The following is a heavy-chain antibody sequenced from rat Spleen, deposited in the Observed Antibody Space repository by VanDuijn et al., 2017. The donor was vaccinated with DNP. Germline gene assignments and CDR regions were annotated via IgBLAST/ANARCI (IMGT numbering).Heavy chain of an antibody. CDR1: GFSLTSYG. D-gene: IGHD1-12*02. Sequence: QVQLKESGPGLVQPSQTLSLTCTVSGFSLTSYGVSWVRQPPGKGLEWIAAITSGGSTYYNSALKSRLSISRDTSKSQVFLKMNSLQTEDTAIYFCTRGAPYYDGSYYYFDYWGQGVMVTVSS. CDR2: ITSGGST. V-gene: IGHV2S12*01. J-gene: IGHJ2*01. CDR3: TRGAPYYDGSYYYFDY.